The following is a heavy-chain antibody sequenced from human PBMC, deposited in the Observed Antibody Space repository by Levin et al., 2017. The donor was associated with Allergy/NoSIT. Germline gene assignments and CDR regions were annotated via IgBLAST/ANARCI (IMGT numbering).Heavy chain of an antibody. CDR3: ARDEMVHEIQYYYGIDV. CDR2: IYYSGST. Sequence: MASETLSLTCTVSGGSISSSSYYWGWIRQAPGKGLEWIGNIYYSGSTYYNPSLRGRVTISVDTSKNQFSLRLTAVTAADTAIYYCARDEMVHEIQYYYGIDVWGQGTTVSVFS. V-gene: IGHV4-39*07. J-gene: IGHJ6*02. D-gene: IGHD2-8*01. CDR1: GGSISSSSYY.